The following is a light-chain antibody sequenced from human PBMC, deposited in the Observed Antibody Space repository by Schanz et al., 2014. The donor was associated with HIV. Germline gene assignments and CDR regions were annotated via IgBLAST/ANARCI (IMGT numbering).Light chain of an antibody. V-gene: IGLV2-14*03. J-gene: IGLJ2*01. CDR2: DVT. Sequence: QSALTQPDSVSGSPGQSITISCTGTRRDVGGYAYVSWYQQHPGKAPKLLIYDVTDRASGVSNRFSGSKSGNTASLTISGLQAEDEADYYCCSYAGSSTFVVFGGGTKLTVL. CDR1: RRDVGGYAY. CDR3: CSYAGSSTFVV.